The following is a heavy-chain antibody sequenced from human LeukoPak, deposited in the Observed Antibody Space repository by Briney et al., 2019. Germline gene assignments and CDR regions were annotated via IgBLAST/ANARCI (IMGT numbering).Heavy chain of an antibody. CDR3: ARGRGIRIFGGGNWFDR. V-gene: IGHV3-74*01. CDR2: INSDGSTT. Sequence: GASLRLSCAPSGFTFSSYWMHWVRQDPGKGRVWASRINSDGSTTIYADSVKGRFAISRDSAKNTLYLQMNSVRAEETAVYYCARGRGIRIFGGGNWFDRWGQGTLVTVSS. J-gene: IGHJ5*02. CDR1: GFTFSSYW. D-gene: IGHD3-3*01.